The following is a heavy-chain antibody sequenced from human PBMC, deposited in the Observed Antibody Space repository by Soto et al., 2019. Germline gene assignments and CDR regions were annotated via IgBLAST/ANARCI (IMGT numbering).Heavy chain of an antibody. J-gene: IGHJ5*02. D-gene: IGHD3-3*01. V-gene: IGHV4-39*01. CDR1: GGSISSSSYY. CDR2: IYYSGST. Sequence: SETLSLTCTVSGGSISSSSYYWGWIRQPPGKGLEWIGSIYYSGSTYYNPSLKSRVTISVDTSKNQFSLKLSSVTAADTPVYYCARLAIFGVVNGAWFDPWGQGTLVTVSS. CDR3: ARLAIFGVVNGAWFDP.